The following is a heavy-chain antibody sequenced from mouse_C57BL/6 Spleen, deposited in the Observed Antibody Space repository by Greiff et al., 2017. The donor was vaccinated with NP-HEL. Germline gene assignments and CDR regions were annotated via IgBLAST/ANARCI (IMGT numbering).Heavy chain of an antibody. J-gene: IGHJ3*01. CDR3: ARPIYYDDDGFAY. D-gene: IGHD2-4*01. CDR2: INPNNGGT. V-gene: IGHV1-22*01. CDR1: GYTFTDYN. Sequence: EVQLQQSGPELVKPGASVKMSCKASGYTFTDYNMHWVKQSHGKSLEWIGYINPNNGGTSYNQKFKGKATLTVNKSSSTAYMELRSLTSEDSAVYYCARPIYYDDDGFAYWGQGTLVTVSA.